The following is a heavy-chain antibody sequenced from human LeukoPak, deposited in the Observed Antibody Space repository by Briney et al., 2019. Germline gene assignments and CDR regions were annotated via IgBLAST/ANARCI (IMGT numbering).Heavy chain of an antibody. D-gene: IGHD3-22*01. CDR2: INSDGSTT. Sequence: GGSLRLSCAASGFTFSSYCMSWVRQIPGKGLVWVSRINSDGSTTSYAASVKGRFTISRDTAKNTLYLQMNSLRAEDTAVYYCARGHHYYDSSAYYYWGQGTLVTVSS. J-gene: IGHJ4*02. CDR1: GFTFSSYC. CDR3: ARGHHYYDSSAYYY. V-gene: IGHV3-74*01.